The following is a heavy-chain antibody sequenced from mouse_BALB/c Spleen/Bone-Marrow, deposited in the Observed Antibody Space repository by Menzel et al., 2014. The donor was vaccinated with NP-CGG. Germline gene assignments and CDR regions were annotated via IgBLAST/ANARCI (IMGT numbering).Heavy chain of an antibody. CDR1: GYTFTSSW. V-gene: IGHV1S130*01. D-gene: IGHD2-10*02. CDR3: ASHCMFAYYFDC. J-gene: IGHJ2*01. CDR2: IHPNSGNT. Sequence: QVQLQQSGSVLVRPGASVKLSCKASGYTFTSSWMHWAKQRPGQGLEWIGEIHPNSGNTNYNEKFKGKATLTADTSSSTAYLDLRSLPSEDSAVYYCASHCMFAYYFDCLGQGTPGT.